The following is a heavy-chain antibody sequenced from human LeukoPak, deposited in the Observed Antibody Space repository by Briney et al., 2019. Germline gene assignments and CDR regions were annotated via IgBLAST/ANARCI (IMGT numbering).Heavy chain of an antibody. Sequence: PGGSLRLSCAASGFTFSSYGMHWVRQAPGKGLEGVAFIRYDGSNKYYADSVKGRLTISRDNSKNTLYLQMNSLRAEDTAVYYCAKDLMTTVTTKFDPWGQGTLVTVSS. V-gene: IGHV3-30*02. D-gene: IGHD4-17*01. J-gene: IGHJ5*02. CDR1: GFTFSSYG. CDR2: IRYDGSNK. CDR3: AKDLMTTVTTKFDP.